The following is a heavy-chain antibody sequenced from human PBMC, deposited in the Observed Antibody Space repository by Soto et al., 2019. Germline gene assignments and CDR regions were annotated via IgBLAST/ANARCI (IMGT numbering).Heavy chain of an antibody. Sequence: QPGGSLRLSCVASGFTFSSYLMSWVRQAPGKGLEWVANIKHYGSEKYYVDSVKGRFTISRDNAKNSLYLQMNSLRAEDTAVYYCARTTYSDYWGQGTLVTVSS. J-gene: IGHJ4*01. CDR3: ARTTYSDY. V-gene: IGHV3-7*01. CDR1: GFTFSSYL. CDR2: IKHYGSEK.